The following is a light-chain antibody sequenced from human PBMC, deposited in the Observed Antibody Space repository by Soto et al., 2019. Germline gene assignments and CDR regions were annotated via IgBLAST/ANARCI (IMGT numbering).Light chain of an antibody. CDR2: EVT. J-gene: IGLJ1*01. CDR3: SSCAGSDTKV. CDR1: SNNVGGYNY. Sequence: QSVLTQPPSASGSPGQSVTISCTGTSNNVGGYNYVSWYQHHPGKAPKLIIYEVTKRPSGVPDRFSGSKSANTASLTVSGLQAEDEADYYCSSCAGSDTKVFGTGTKVTVL. V-gene: IGLV2-8*01.